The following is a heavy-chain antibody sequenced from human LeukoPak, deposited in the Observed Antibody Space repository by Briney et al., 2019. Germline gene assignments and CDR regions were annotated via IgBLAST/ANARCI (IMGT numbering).Heavy chain of an antibody. J-gene: IGHJ3*01. D-gene: IGHD3-9*01. CDR2: INSGNNYI. CDR3: ARVLLGMSAFDL. V-gene: IGHV3-21*06. Sequence: GRSLRLSCAASGFTFSSYAMHWVRQAPGKALEWVSSINSGNNYIYYADSVKGRFTISRDNAKNSLFLQMNSLRADDTAVYSCARVLLGMSAFDLWGQGTMVSVSS. CDR1: GFTFSSYA.